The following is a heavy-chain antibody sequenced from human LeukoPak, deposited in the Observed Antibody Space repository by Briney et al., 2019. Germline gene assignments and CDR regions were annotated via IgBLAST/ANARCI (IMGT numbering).Heavy chain of an antibody. CDR1: GGSFSGYY. J-gene: IGHJ4*02. D-gene: IGHD2-2*01. CDR3: ARHDCSSTSCYLVTGTTFNY. CDR2: INHSGST. V-gene: IGHV4-34*01. Sequence: PSETLSLTCAVYGGSFSGYYWSWIRQPPGKGLEWIGEINHSGSTNYNPSLKSRVTISVDTSKNQFSLKLSSVTAADTAVYYCARHDCSSTSCYLVTGTTFNYWGQGTLVTVSS.